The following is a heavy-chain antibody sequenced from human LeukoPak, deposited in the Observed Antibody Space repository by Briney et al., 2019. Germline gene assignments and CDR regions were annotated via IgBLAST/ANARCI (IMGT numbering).Heavy chain of an antibody. J-gene: IGHJ3*02. CDR3: ARDSVVVPAADDAFDI. CDR1: GGTFSSYA. V-gene: IGHV1-69*01. Sequence: GSSVKVSCEASGGTFSSYAISWVRQAPGQGLEWMGGIIPIFGTANYAQKFQGRVTITADESTSTAYMELSSLRSEDTAVYYCARDSVVVPAADDAFDIWGQGTMVTVSS. D-gene: IGHD2-2*01. CDR2: IIPIFGTA.